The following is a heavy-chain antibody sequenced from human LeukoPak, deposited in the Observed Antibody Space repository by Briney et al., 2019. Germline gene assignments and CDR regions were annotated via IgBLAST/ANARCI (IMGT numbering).Heavy chain of an antibody. D-gene: IGHD3-22*01. J-gene: IGHJ5*02. CDR1: GYTFTSYD. Sequence: GASVKVSCKASGYTFTSYDINWVRQATGQGLEWMGWMNPNSGNTGYAQKFQGRVTMTRNTSISTAYMELSSLRSDDTAVYYCAREPLRTYYYDSSGFPFDPWGQGTLVTVSS. CDR3: AREPLRTYYYDSSGFPFDP. V-gene: IGHV1-8*01. CDR2: MNPNSGNT.